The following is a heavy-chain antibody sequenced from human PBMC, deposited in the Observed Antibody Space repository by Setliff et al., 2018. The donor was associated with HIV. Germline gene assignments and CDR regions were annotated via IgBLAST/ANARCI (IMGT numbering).Heavy chain of an antibody. D-gene: IGHD3-10*01. J-gene: IGHJ4*02. CDR1: GFSISSRYY. Sequence: SETLSLTCDVSGFSISSRYYWGWIRQPPGKGLEWIGGINHSGSTNYNPSLKSRVTISVDTSKSQFSLRLNSVTATDTALYYCARGRFHRLHRPYSGSGSLGIQYFDYWGQGTLVTVSS. V-gene: IGHV4-38-2*01. CDR2: INHSGST. CDR3: ARGRFHRLHRPYSGSGSLGIQYFDY.